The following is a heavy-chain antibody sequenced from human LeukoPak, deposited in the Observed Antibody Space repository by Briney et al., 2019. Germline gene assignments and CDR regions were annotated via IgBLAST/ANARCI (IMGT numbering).Heavy chain of an antibody. CDR3: ARDGYNWNVGDY. D-gene: IGHD1-20*01. J-gene: IGHJ4*02. CDR2: IIPIFGTA. Sequence: GASVKVSCKASGGTFSSYAISWVRQAPGQGLEWMGGIIPIFGTANYAQKFQGRVTITADESTSTAYMELSSLRSEDTAVYYCARDGYNWNVGDYWGQGTLVTVSS. V-gene: IGHV1-69*13. CDR1: GGTFSSYA.